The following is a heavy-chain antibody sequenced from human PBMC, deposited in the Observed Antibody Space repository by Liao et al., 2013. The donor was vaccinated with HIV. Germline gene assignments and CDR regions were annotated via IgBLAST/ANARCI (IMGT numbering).Heavy chain of an antibody. CDR1: GGSISSGIYY. Sequence: QVQLQESGPGLVKPSQTLSLTCTVSGGSISSGIYYWTWIRQPAGKRLEWIGRIYTSGSTNYNPSLKSRVSMSVDTSKNQFSLKLSSVTAADTAVYYCARGTSIAARPNNYYYYMDVWGKGTTVTVSS. D-gene: IGHD6-6*01. V-gene: IGHV4-61*02. J-gene: IGHJ6*03. CDR3: ARGTSIAARPNNYYYYMDV. CDR2: IYTSGST.